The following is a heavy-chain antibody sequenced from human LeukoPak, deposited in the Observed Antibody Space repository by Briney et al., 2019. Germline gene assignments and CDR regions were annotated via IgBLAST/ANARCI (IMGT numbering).Heavy chain of an antibody. V-gene: IGHV1-2*02. Sequence: ASVKVSCKASGYTFTGYYMHWVRQAPGQGLEWMGWINPNSGGTNYAQKFQGRVTMTRDTSISTAYIELSRLRSDDTAVYYCARALTNLRYFDWSVGDYWGQGTLVTVSS. J-gene: IGHJ4*02. CDR1: GYTFTGYY. CDR3: ARALTNLRYFDWSVGDY. CDR2: INPNSGGT. D-gene: IGHD3-9*01.